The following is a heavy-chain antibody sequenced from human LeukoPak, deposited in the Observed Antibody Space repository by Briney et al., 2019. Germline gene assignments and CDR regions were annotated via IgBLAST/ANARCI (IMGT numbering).Heavy chain of an antibody. J-gene: IGHJ3*02. CDR1: GFTFSSYW. D-gene: IGHD3-9*01. CDR2: INSDGSST. CDR3: ARFRVAPYYDILTGYFLDAFDI. V-gene: IGHV3-74*01. Sequence: GGSLRLSCAASGFTFSSYWMHWVRQAPGKGLVWVSRINSDGSSTSYADSVKGRFTISRDNAKNTLYLQMNSLRAEDTAVYYCARFRVAPYYDILTGYFLDAFDIWGQGTMVTVSS.